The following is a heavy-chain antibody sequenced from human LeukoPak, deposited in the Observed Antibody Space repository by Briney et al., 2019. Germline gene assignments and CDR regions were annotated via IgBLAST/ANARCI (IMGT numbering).Heavy chain of an antibody. V-gene: IGHV3-7*01. Sequence: GGSLRLSCAASGFTFSNYWMSWVRQAPGRGLEWVANIKQRGIETYYVDSVKGRFTVSRDDAKNSVYLQMNSLRAEDSAVYYCASWPVGWYGEDSWGQGTLVTVSS. D-gene: IGHD6-19*01. CDR2: IKQRGIET. CDR1: GFTFSNYW. J-gene: IGHJ4*02. CDR3: ASWPVGWYGEDS.